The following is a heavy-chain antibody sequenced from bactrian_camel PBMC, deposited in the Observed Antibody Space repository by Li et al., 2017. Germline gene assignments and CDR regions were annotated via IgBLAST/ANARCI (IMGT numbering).Heavy chain of an antibody. CDR2: IFSDGSIA. J-gene: IGHJ6*01. Sequence: QLVESGGALVQPGESLRLSCAASGFTFSVHYMSWVRQAPGKGLEWVSSIFSDGSIAYYADSVKGRFTVSQDDAKNTVYLQMNSLKPEDSAMYSCAAAHPVICSGRHWLPGHGFAYWGQGTQVTVS. D-gene: IGHD2*01. V-gene: IGHV3-2*01. CDR1: GFTFSVHY. CDR3: AAAHPVICSGRHWLPGHGFAY.